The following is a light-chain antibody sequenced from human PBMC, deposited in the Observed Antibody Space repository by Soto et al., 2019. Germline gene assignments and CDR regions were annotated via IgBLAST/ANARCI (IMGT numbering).Light chain of an antibody. V-gene: IGKV1-39*01. CDR3: QQSYSTLRT. CDR1: QSISSY. Sequence: DIQMTQSPYSLSASVGDRVTITCRASQSISSYLNWYQQKPGKAPKLLIYAASSLQSGVPSRFSGSGSGTDFTLTISSLQPEDFATYYCQQSYSTLRTFGQGTNLEIK. J-gene: IGKJ2*01. CDR2: AAS.